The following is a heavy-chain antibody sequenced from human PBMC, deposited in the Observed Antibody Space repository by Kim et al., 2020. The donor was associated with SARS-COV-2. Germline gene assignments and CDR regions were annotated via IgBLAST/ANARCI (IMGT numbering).Heavy chain of an antibody. V-gene: IGHV4-39*01. CDR2: IYYSGST. CDR3: ARHDFPAYGWYNWFYP. Sequence: SQTLSLTCTVSGGSIISSSYYWGWIRQPPGNGLEWIGSIYYSGSTYYNPSLKSRVTISVDTSKNQFSLKLSSVTAADTAVYYCARHDFPAYGWYNWFYPWGQGTLVSVSS. CDR1: GGSIISSSYY. D-gene: IGHD2-21*01. J-gene: IGHJ5*02.